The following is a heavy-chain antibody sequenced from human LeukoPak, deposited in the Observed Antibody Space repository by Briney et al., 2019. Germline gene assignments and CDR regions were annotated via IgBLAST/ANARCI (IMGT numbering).Heavy chain of an antibody. CDR2: IRSDGTST. J-gene: IGHJ4*02. CDR1: GFTFSNYW. CDR3: ARDRVLRYFDC. D-gene: IGHD3-16*01. Sequence: GGSLRLSCAASGFTFSNYWMHWVRQGPGKGLVWVSRIRSDGTSTSYADSVKGRFTISRDNAKNTLYLQMSSLRAEDTAVYYCARDRVLRYFDCWGQGALVTVSS. V-gene: IGHV3-74*01.